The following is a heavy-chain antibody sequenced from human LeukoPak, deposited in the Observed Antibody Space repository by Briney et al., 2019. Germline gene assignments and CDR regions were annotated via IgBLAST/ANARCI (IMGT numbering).Heavy chain of an antibody. CDR2: IYPGDSDT. Sequence: GESLKISCKGSGYGFTSYWIGWVRQMPGKGLEWMGIIYPGDSDTRYSPSFQSQVTISADKSISTAYLQWSSLKASDTAMYYCARAGDSSGYYYVIDYWGQGTLVTVSS. CDR3: ARAGDSSGYYYVIDY. V-gene: IGHV5-51*01. CDR1: GYGFTSYW. J-gene: IGHJ4*02. D-gene: IGHD3-22*01.